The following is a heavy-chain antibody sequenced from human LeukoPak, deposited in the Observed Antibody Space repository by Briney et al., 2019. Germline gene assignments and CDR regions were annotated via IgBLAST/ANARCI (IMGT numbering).Heavy chain of an antibody. J-gene: IGHJ4*02. Sequence: ASVKVSCKAYGYIFSMYGISWVRQAPGQGLEWMGRITAYNGNTNYAQKFQGRVTMTTDTSTSTAYMEVRSLTSDDTAVYYCASAVVGATMSFDYWGQGILVTVSS. CDR2: ITAYNGNT. CDR1: GYIFSMYG. V-gene: IGHV1-18*01. D-gene: IGHD1-26*01. CDR3: ASAVVGATMSFDY.